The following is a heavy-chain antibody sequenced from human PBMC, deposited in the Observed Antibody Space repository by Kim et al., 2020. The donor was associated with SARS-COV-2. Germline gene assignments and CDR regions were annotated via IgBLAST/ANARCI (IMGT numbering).Heavy chain of an antibody. D-gene: IGHD3-10*01. Sequence: PSFQGQVTISADKSISTAYLQWSSLKASDTAMYYCARHGWFGELGAFDIWGQGTMVTVSS. J-gene: IGHJ3*02. CDR3: ARHGWFGELGAFDI. V-gene: IGHV5-51*01.